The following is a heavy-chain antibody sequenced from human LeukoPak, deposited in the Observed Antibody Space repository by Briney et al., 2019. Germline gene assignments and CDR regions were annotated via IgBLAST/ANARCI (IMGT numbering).Heavy chain of an antibody. Sequence: ASVKVSCKASGYTFTGYYMHWVRQAPGQGLEWMGWINPNSGGTNYAQKFQGRVTMTRDTSISTAYMELSRLRSDDTAVYYCASTSGLLPATYGYFYYYMDVWGKGTTVTVSS. V-gene: IGHV1-2*02. CDR2: INPNSGGT. D-gene: IGHD2-2*01. CDR1: GYTFTGYY. CDR3: ASTSGLLPATYGYFYYYMDV. J-gene: IGHJ6*03.